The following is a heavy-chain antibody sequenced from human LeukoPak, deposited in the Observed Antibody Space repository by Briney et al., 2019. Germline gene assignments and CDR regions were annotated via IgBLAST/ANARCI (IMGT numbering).Heavy chain of an antibody. V-gene: IGHV4-39*07. CDR1: GGSISSSSYY. J-gene: IGHJ4*02. Sequence: SETLSLTCTVSGGSISSSSYYWGWIRQPPGKGLEWIGSIYYSGSTYYNPSLKSRVTISVDTSKNQFSLKLSSVTAADTAVYYCARGVIATGGNDFDYWGQGTLVTVSS. CDR2: IYYSGST. CDR3: ARGVIATGGNDFDY. D-gene: IGHD6-13*01.